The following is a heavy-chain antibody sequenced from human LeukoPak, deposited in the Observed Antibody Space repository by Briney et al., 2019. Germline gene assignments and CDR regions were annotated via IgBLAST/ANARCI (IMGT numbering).Heavy chain of an antibody. CDR2: INTDGSST. CDR1: GFTFSSYW. V-gene: IGHV3-74*01. D-gene: IGHD3-10*01. CDR3: ASSVDTMVRGPWDV. J-gene: IGHJ6*02. Sequence: GGSLRLSCAASGFTFSSYWMHWVRQAPGKGLVWVSRINTDGSSTSYADSVKGRFTISRDNAKNTLYLQMNSLRAEDTAVYYCASSVDTMVRGPWDVWGQGTTVTVS.